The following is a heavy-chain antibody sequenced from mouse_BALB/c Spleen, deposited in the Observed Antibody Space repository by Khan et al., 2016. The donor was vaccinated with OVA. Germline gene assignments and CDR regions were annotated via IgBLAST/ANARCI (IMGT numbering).Heavy chain of an antibody. Sequence: QIQLVQSGPELKKPGETVRISCKASGYTFTTAGIQWVQKMPGKGLKWIGWINTHSGVPKYAEDFKGRFAFSLEFSVNTAYLQITNLKNEDTATYFCASGGAAYYRNDGGAMEYWGQGTSVTVSS. J-gene: IGHJ4*01. CDR3: ASGGAAYYRNDGGAMEY. CDR2: INTHSGVP. V-gene: IGHV9-4*02. D-gene: IGHD2-14*01. CDR1: GYTFTTAG.